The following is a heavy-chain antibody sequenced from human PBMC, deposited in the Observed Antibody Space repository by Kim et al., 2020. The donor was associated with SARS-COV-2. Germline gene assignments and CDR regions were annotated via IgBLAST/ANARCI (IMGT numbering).Heavy chain of an antibody. Sequence: GGSLRLSCAASGFTFSSYAMHWVRQAPGKGLEWVAVISYDGSNKYYADSVKGRFTISRDNSKNTLYLQMNSLRAEDTAVYYCASPSPVAGGGGFDYWGQGTLVTVSS. J-gene: IGHJ4*02. CDR3: ASPSPVAGGGGFDY. D-gene: IGHD6-19*01. CDR2: ISYDGSNK. CDR1: GFTFSSYA. V-gene: IGHV3-30-3*01.